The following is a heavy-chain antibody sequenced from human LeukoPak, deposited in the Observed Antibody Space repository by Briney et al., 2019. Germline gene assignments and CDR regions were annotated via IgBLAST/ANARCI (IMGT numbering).Heavy chain of an antibody. CDR2: IYSGGST. CDR1: GFTVSSNY. V-gene: IGHV3-66*01. Sequence: GGSLRLSCAASGFTVSSNYMSWVRQAPGKGLEWVSVIYSGGSTYYADSVKGRFTISRDNSKNTLYLQMNSLRAEDTAVYYCAREGIAAAGPFDYWGQGTLVTVSS. D-gene: IGHD6-13*01. CDR3: AREGIAAAGPFDY. J-gene: IGHJ4*02.